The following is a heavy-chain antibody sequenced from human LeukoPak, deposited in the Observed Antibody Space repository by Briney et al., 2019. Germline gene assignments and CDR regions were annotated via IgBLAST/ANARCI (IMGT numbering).Heavy chain of an antibody. V-gene: IGHV3-23*01. Sequence: GGSLRLSCAASGFTFSTYAMSWVRQAPGKGLEWVSAISAGGGSTYYADSVKGRFTISRDNSKNTLYLQMNSLRAEDTAVYYCAKRHSPLGDLFDYWGQGTLVTVSS. D-gene: IGHD1-26*01. J-gene: IGHJ4*02. CDR3: AKRHSPLGDLFDY. CDR1: GFTFSTYA. CDR2: ISAGGGST.